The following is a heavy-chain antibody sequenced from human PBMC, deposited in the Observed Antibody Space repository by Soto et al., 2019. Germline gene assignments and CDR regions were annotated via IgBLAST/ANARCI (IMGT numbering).Heavy chain of an antibody. D-gene: IGHD2-15*01. J-gene: IGHJ5*02. V-gene: IGHV3-23*01. CDR1: GFTFSSYA. CDR2: ISGSGGST. CDR3: AKVPHRRVVVAATTWFDP. Sequence: GGSLRLSCAASGFTFSSYAMSWVRQAPGKGLEWVSAISGSGGSTYYADSVKGRFTISRDNSKNTLYLQMNSLRAEDTAVYYCAKVPHRRVVVAATTWFDPWGQGTLVTVSS.